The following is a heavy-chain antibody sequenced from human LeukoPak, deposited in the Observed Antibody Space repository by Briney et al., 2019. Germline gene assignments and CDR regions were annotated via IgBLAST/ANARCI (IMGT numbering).Heavy chain of an antibody. Sequence: ASVNVSCKASGYIFINYGIRWGRQAPGQGLEWMGWISPYNGHTNYAPNLQDRLTMTTDTSTSTAYMELRSLRSDDTAVYYCAKIRDTVLTDYSGQGTLVTVSS. CDR1: GYIFINYG. V-gene: IGHV1-18*01. D-gene: IGHD4-11*01. CDR3: AKIRDTVLTDY. CDR2: ISPYNGHT. J-gene: IGHJ4*02.